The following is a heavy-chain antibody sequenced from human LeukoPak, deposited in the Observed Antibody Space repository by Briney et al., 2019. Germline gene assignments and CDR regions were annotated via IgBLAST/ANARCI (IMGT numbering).Heavy chain of an antibody. V-gene: IGHV3-21*01. D-gene: IGHD3-22*01. CDR3: ASSQADSSGYYSDFDY. Sequence: GGSLRLSCAASRFTFSSYSMNWVRQAPGKGLEWVSSISSSSSYIYYADSVKGRFTISRDNAKNSLYLQMNSLRAEDTAVYYCASSQADSSGYYSDFDYWGQGTLVTVSS. CDR2: ISSSSSYI. J-gene: IGHJ4*02. CDR1: RFTFSSYS.